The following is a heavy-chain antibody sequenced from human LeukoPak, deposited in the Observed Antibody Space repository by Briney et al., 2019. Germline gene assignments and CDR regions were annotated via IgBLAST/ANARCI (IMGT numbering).Heavy chain of an antibody. CDR1: GGSISSSSYY. J-gene: IGHJ5*02. V-gene: IGHV4-39*01. D-gene: IGHD3-22*01. Sequence: SETLSLTCTVSGGSISSSSYYWGWIRQPPGKGLEWIGSIYYSGSTYYNPSLKSRVTISVDTSKNQFSLKLSSVTAADTAVYYCAITMISENNWFDPWGQGTLVTVSS. CDR2: IYYSGST. CDR3: AITMISENNWFDP.